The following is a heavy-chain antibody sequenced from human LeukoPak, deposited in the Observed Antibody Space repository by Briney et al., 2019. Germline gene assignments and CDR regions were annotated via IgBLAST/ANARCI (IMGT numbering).Heavy chain of an antibody. V-gene: IGHV3-23*01. CDR3: AKDSSKVTAIVTGDYYYYGMDV. CDR1: GFTFSSYA. CDR2: YSGSGGST. Sequence: GGSLRLSCAASGFTFSSYAMSWVRQAPGKGLEWVSAYSGSGGSTYYADSVKGRFTISRDNSKTTLYLQMNSLRVEDTAVYYCAKDSSKVTAIVTGDYYYYGMDVWGQGTTVTVSS. D-gene: IGHD2-21*02. J-gene: IGHJ6*02.